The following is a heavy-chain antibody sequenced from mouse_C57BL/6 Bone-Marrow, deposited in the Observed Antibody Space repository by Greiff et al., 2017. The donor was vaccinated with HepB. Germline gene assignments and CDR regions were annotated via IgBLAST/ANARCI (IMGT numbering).Heavy chain of an antibody. D-gene: IGHD2-4*01. J-gene: IGHJ3*01. V-gene: IGHV5-12*01. Sequence: EVMLVESGGGLVQPGGSLKLSCAASGFTFSDYYMYWVRQTPEKRLEWVAYISNGGGSTYYPDTVKGRFTISRDNAKNTLYLQMSRLKSEDTAMYYCARQEDYDYDAFAYWGQGTLVTVSA. CDR1: GFTFSDYY. CDR3: ARQEDYDYDAFAY. CDR2: ISNGGGST.